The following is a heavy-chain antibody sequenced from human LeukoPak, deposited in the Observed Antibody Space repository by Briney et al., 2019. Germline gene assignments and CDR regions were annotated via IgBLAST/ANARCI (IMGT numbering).Heavy chain of an antibody. CDR1: GYTFTSYD. Sequence: GASVRVSCKASGYTFTSYDINWVRQAAGQGLEWMGWMNPNSGNTGYAQKFQGRVTMTRNTSISTAYMELSSLRSEDTAVYYCARGAGRTYYYYGMDVWGQGTTVTVSS. CDR3: ARGAGRTYYYYGMDV. CDR2: MNPNSGNT. J-gene: IGHJ6*02. V-gene: IGHV1-8*01.